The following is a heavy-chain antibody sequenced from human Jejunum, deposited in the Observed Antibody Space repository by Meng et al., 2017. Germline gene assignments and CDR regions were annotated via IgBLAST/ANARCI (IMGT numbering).Heavy chain of an antibody. CDR1: GGSISSNNYY. J-gene: IGHJ4*02. CDR2: IYYSGST. Sequence: SETLSLTCTVSGGSISSNNYYWAWIRQPPGKGLEWIGSIYYSGSTYHNPSLKSRVTISADTSKNQFSLRLTSVTAADPAVYYCARMAYCSGGSCYSLDSWGQGTLVTVSS. CDR3: ARMAYCSGGSCYSLDS. D-gene: IGHD2-15*01. V-gene: IGHV4-39*07.